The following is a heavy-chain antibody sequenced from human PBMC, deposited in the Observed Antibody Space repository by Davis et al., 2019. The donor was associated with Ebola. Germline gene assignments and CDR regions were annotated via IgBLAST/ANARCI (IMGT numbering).Heavy chain of an antibody. CDR3: ARARSSSWRDFDY. Sequence: GESLKISCAASGFTLSDHYMDWVRQTPGMGLEWVARTRNKASGYSTEYAASVRGRFTISRDDSHNSLHLQMNSLTIEDTALYYCARARSSSWRDFDYWGQGTLVTVSS. J-gene: IGHJ4*02. CDR2: TRNKASGYST. CDR1: GFTLSDHY. V-gene: IGHV3-72*01. D-gene: IGHD6-13*01.